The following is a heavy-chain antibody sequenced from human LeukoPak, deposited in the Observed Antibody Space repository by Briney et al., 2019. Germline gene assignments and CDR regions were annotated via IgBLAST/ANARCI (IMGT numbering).Heavy chain of an antibody. CDR3: ASGGDYGGHDYFDY. Sequence: GASVKVSCKASGGTFSSYAISWVRQAPGQGLEWMGGIIPIFGTANYAQKFQGRVTITADESTSTAYMELSSLRSEVTAVYYCASGGDYGGHDYFDYWGQGTLVTVSS. CDR2: IIPIFGTA. CDR1: GGTFSSYA. D-gene: IGHD4-23*01. J-gene: IGHJ4*02. V-gene: IGHV1-69*13.